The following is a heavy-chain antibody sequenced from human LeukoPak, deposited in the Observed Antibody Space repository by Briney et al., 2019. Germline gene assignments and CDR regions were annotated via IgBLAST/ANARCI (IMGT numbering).Heavy chain of an antibody. V-gene: IGHV1-8*01. D-gene: IGHD3-16*02. CDR3: XRXGYELVYDYVWGSYRYSNFDY. Sequence: GASVKVSCKASGYTFTSYDINWVRQATGQGLEWMGWMNPNSGNTGYAQKFQGRVTITADKSTSTAYMELSSLRSEDTAVYYCXRXGYELVYDYVWGSYRYSNFDYWGQGTLVTVSS. CDR1: GYTFTSYD. J-gene: IGHJ4*02. CDR2: MNPNSGNT.